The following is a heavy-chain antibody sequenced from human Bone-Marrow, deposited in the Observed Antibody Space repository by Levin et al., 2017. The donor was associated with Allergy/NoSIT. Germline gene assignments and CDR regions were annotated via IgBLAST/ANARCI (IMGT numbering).Heavy chain of an antibody. Sequence: SVKVSCKASGYSFSIYGFNWVRQAPGQGLEWLGWISAYTGNTDYAQKFQGRVTMTTDTSTSTAYMDLRSLRSDDTAVYYCARGTAAGEIDYWGQGTLVTVSS. D-gene: IGHD6-13*01. CDR1: GYSFSIYG. J-gene: IGHJ4*02. CDR3: ARGTAAGEIDY. V-gene: IGHV1-18*01. CDR2: ISAYTGNT.